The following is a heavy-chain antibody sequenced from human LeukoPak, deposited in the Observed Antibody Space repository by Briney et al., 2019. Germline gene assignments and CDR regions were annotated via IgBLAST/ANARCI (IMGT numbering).Heavy chain of an antibody. J-gene: IGHJ4*02. V-gene: IGHV3-30*09. CDR1: GFTFNSYA. CDR3: ARNNIFGYASGWPLDY. D-gene: IGHD6-19*01. Sequence: PARPLRLSCAAPGFTFNSYAIDWVRQAPAKGLPWVALISYDVSKKYYAESVKGRFDNSRDNSNNTLYLQMNSLRPEDTAVYYCARNNIFGYASGWPLDYWGQGTLVTVSS. CDR2: ISYDVSKK.